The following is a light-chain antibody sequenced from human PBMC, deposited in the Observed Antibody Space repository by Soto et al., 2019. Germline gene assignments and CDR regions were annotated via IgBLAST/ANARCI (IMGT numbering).Light chain of an antibody. J-gene: IGKJ1*01. CDR2: GAS. CDR3: QQYNTSPT. V-gene: IGKV3D-15*01. Sequence: EIVMTPSPATLSVSPVDRDTLSCRASQSVSSNLAWYQQTPGQAPRLLIYGASTRATGIPARFSGSGSGTEFTLTISSLQSEDFALYYCQQYNTSPTFGQGTKVDIK. CDR1: QSVSSN.